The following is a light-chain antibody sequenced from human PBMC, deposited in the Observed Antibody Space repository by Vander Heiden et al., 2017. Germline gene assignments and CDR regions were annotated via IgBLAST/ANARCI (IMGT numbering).Light chain of an antibody. V-gene: IGKV4-1*01. J-gene: IGKJ2*01. Sequence: DIILTQSPDSPAVSLGERATINCKSSQSLLYGSNDKNSLAWYQQKPGQPPRLLIFWASTRESGVPDRFSGSGSGTDFTLTINSLQAEDVAVYYCQQCYATPYTFGQGTKLEIK. CDR2: WAS. CDR3: QQCYATPYT. CDR1: QSLLYGSNDKNS.